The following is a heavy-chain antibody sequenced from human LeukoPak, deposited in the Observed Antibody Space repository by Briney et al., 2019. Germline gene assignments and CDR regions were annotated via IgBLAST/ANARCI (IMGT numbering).Heavy chain of an antibody. V-gene: IGHV1-18*01. D-gene: IGHD5-18*01. CDR3: ARDLAADTAMVSPRTYNWFDP. CDR1: GYTFTSYG. J-gene: IGHJ5*02. Sequence: ASVKVSCKASGYTFTSYGISWVRQTPGQGLEWMGWISAYNGNTNYAQKLQGRVTMTTDTSTSTAYMELRSLRSDDTAVYYCARDLAADTAMVSPRTYNWFDPWGQGTLVTVSS. CDR2: ISAYNGNT.